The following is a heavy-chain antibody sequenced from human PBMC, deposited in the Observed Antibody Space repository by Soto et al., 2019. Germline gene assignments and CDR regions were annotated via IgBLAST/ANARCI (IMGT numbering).Heavy chain of an antibody. V-gene: IGHV4-39*02. J-gene: IGHJ5*02. CDR3: ARDWYGDYNWFDP. CDR1: GGSISSSSYY. D-gene: IGHD4-17*01. CDR2: IYYSGST. Sequence: SETLSLTCTVSGGSISSSSYYWGWIRQPPGKGLEWIGSIYYSGSTYYNPSLKSRVTISVDTSKNQFSLKLSSVTAADTAVYYCARDWYGDYNWFDPWGQGTLVTVSS.